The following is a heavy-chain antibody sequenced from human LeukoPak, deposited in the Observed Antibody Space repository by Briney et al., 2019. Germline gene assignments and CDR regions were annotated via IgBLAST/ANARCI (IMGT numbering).Heavy chain of an antibody. D-gene: IGHD6-13*01. V-gene: IGHV3-48*04. CDR1: GFTFSNYA. CDR2: ISSSGSTI. J-gene: IGHJ4*02. CDR3: ARDFRQQLDY. Sequence: GSLRLSCAASGFTFSNYAMSWVRQAPGKGLEWVSYISSSGSTIYYADSVKGRFTISRDNAKNSLYLQMNSLRAEDTAVYYCARDFRQQLDYWGQGTLVTVSS.